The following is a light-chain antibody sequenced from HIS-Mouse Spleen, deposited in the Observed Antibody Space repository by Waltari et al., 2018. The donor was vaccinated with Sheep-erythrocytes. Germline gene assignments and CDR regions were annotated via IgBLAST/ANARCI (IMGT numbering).Light chain of an antibody. Sequence: QSALTQPRSVSGSPGQSVTISCTGTSSDVGGYNYVSWYQQHPGKAPQLMIYVVSKRPSGVPYRFSGSKSCNTASLTISGLQAEDDADYYCCSYAGSYNHVFATGTKVTVL. CDR2: VVS. J-gene: IGLJ1*01. V-gene: IGLV2-11*01. CDR3: CSYAGSYNHV. CDR1: SSDVGGYNY.